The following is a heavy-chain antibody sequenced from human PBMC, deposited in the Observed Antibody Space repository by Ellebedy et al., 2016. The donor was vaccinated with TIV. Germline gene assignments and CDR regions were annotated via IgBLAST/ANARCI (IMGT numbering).Heavy chain of an antibody. CDR2: IKDDGTEI. CDR1: GFPIRNYW. J-gene: IGHJ5*02. V-gene: IGHV3-7*03. CDR3: AKSNWLDP. Sequence: GESLKISCTASGFPIRNYWMNWVRQAPGKGLEWVANIKDDGTEIYYVDSVRGRFSISRDIAKNSLYLQLNRLRVEDTAVYYCAKSNWLDPWGQGTPVTVSS.